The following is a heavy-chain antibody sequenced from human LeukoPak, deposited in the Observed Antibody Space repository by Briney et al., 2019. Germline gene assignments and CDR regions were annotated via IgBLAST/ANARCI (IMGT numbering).Heavy chain of an antibody. CDR2: ISYDGSNK. Sequence: PGGSLRLSCAASGFTFSSYGMHWVRQAPGKGLEWVAVISYDGSNKYYADSVKGRFTISRDNSKNTLYLQMNSLRAEDTAVYYCARRNSGAWFDPWGQGTLVTVSS. CDR3: ARRNSGAWFDP. J-gene: IGHJ5*02. D-gene: IGHD2/OR15-2a*01. CDR1: GFTFSSYG. V-gene: IGHV3-30*03.